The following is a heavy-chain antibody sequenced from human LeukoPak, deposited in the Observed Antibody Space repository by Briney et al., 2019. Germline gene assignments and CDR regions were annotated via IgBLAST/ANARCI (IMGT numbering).Heavy chain of an antibody. V-gene: IGHV1-2*02. CDR3: ARGQAPVWEIFGVVINGGYFDY. CDR1: GYTFTSYD. D-gene: IGHD3-3*01. CDR2: MNPNSGGT. J-gene: IGHJ4*02. Sequence: ASVKVSCKASGYTFTSYDINWVRQATGQGLEWMGWMNPNSGGTNYAQQFQGRVTMTRDTSISTAYMELSRLRSDDTAVYYCARGQAPVWEIFGVVINGGYFDYWGQGTLVTVSS.